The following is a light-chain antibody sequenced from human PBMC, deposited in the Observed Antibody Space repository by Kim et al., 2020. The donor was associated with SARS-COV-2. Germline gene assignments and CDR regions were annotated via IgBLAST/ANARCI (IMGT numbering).Light chain of an antibody. Sequence: PGESATLSCRASQSVSNSRLAWYQQKPGQAPRLLIYDASSRATGITDRFSGSGSGTDFTLTIGRLEPEDFAVYYCQQYGASSLTFGGGTKVDIK. J-gene: IGKJ4*01. CDR2: DAS. CDR3: QQYGASSLT. CDR1: QSVSNSR. V-gene: IGKV3-20*01.